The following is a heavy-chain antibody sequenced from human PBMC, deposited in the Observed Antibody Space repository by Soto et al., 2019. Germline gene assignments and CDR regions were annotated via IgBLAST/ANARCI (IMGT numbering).Heavy chain of an antibody. J-gene: IGHJ4*02. CDR2: IKQDGSEK. D-gene: IGHD4-17*01. CDR1: GFTFSSYW. Sequence: GGSLRLSCAASGFTFSSYWMSWVRQAPGKGLEWVANIKQDGSEKYYVDSVKGRFTISRDNAKNSLYLQMNSLRAEDTAVYYCASGGDAEPNYGDYYFDYWGQGTLVTVSS. CDR3: ASGGDAEPNYGDYYFDY. V-gene: IGHV3-7*01.